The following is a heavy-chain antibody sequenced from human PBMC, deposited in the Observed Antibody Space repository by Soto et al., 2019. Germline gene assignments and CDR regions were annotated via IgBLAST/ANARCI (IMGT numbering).Heavy chain of an antibody. D-gene: IGHD3-10*01. V-gene: IGHV1-2*02. CDR1: GYSISAYY. CDR3: GRDDYGIFPF. Sequence: ASVKVSCKASGYSISAYYIHWVRQAPGQGLEWMGWIDPKNGGTVSAQKFQGRLTMTRDTSISTVYMDLSGLTSDDTALYYCGRDDYGIFPFWGQGSLVTVSS. J-gene: IGHJ4*02. CDR2: IDPKNGGT.